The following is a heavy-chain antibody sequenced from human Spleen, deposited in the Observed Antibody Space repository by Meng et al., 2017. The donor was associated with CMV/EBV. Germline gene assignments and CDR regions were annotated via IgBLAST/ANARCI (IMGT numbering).Heavy chain of an antibody. V-gene: IGHV4-61*01. CDR1: GGSVSSGSYY. CDR3: ARVAIVGATLYFDY. Sequence: SETLSLTCTVSGGSVSSGSYYWSWIRQPPGKGLEWIGYIYYSGSTNYNPSPKSRVTISVDTSKNQFSLKLSSVTAADTAVYYCARVAIVGATLYFDYWGQGTLVTVSS. CDR2: IYYSGST. D-gene: IGHD1-26*01. J-gene: IGHJ4*02.